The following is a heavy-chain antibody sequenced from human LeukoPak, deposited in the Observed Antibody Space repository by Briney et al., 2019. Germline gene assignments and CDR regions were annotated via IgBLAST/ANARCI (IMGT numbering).Heavy chain of an antibody. Sequence: SETLSLTCTVSGGSISSNSYYWGWIRQPPGKGLEWIGNIYYSGSTYYSSSLKSRVIISVDTSKNQFSLRLSSVTAADTAVCYCARGLNNRKSGRRFDVFEIWGQGTMVTVSS. J-gene: IGHJ3*02. V-gene: IGHV4-39*07. CDR1: GGSISSNSYY. CDR3: ARGLNNRKSGRRFDVFEI. D-gene: IGHD3-3*01. CDR2: IYYSGST.